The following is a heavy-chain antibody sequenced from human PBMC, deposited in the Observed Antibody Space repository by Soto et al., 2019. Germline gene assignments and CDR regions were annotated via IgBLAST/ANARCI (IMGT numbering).Heavy chain of an antibody. CDR2: ISYDGSNK. D-gene: IGHD3-10*02. CDR3: AKMVGGHWFDP. CDR1: GFTFSSYG. V-gene: IGHV3-30*18. J-gene: IGHJ5*02. Sequence: GGSLRLSCAASGFTFSSYGMHWVRQAPGKGLEWVAVISYDGSNKYYADSVKGRFTISRDNSKNTLYLQMNSLRAEDTAVYYCAKMVGGHWFDPWGQGTLVTVSS.